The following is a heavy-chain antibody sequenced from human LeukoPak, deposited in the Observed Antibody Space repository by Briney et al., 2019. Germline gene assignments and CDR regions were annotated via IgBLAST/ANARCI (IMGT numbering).Heavy chain of an antibody. Sequence: GGSLRLSCAASGFTFDDYAMHWVRQAPGKGLEWVSGISWNSGSIGYADSVKGRFTISRDNAKNSLYLQMNSLRAEDTASYYCAKDQYSSDWYGFDYWGQGTLVTVSS. CDR2: ISWNSGSI. CDR1: GFTFDDYA. CDR3: AKDQYSSDWYGFDY. J-gene: IGHJ4*02. D-gene: IGHD6-19*01. V-gene: IGHV3-9*01.